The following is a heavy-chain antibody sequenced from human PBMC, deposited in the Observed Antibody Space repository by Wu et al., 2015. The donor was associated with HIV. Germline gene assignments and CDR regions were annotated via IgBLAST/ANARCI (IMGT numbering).Heavy chain of an antibody. D-gene: IGHD6-19*01. CDR3: ARVVSHSSGWYDYFDN. CDR1: GYTFTGYH. J-gene: IGHJ4*02. CDR2: IDPNNGGT. V-gene: IGHV1-2*02. Sequence: QVQLVQSGAEMKKPGASVKVSCKASGYTFTGYHMHWIRRAPGQGLEWMGWIDPNNGGTNYAQKFQGRVTMTRDTSISTVYMDLSRLRSDDAAVYYCARVVSHSSGWYDYFDNWGRGTLVTVSS.